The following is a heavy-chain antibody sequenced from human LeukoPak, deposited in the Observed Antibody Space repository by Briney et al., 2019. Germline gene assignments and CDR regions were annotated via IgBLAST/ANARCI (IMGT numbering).Heavy chain of an antibody. Sequence: SETLSLTCAVYGGSFSGYYWSWIRQPPGKGLEWIGEINHSGSTNCNPSLKSRVTISVDTSKNQFSLKLSSVTAADTAVYYCARGDYYYDTSGYPHWGQGTLVTVSS. CDR2: INHSGST. V-gene: IGHV4-34*01. CDR1: GGSFSGYY. CDR3: ARGDYYYDTSGYPH. J-gene: IGHJ4*02. D-gene: IGHD3-22*01.